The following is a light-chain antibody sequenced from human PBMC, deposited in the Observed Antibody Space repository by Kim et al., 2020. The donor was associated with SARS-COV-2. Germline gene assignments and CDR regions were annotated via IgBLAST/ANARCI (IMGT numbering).Light chain of an antibody. J-gene: IGLJ3*02. V-gene: IGLV3-19*01. CDR3: NSRDNSVHQWV. Sequence: SSELTQDPAVSVALGQTVRITCQGDSLRSYYANWYRQKPGQAPVIVIYGRNNRPPGIPDRFSGSSSGTTASLTIAGAPAEDEADYYCNSRDNSVHQWVFG. CDR1: SLRSYY. CDR2: GRN.